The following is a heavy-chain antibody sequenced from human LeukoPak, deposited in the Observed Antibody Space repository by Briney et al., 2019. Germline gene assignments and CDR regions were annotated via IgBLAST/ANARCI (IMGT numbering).Heavy chain of an antibody. J-gene: IGHJ4*02. CDR3: AKSLVLALGY. V-gene: IGHV3-30*02. Sequence: PGGSLRLSCAASGFTFSSYSMNWVRQAPGKGLEWVAFIRYDGSNKYYADSVKGRFTISRDNSKNTLYLQMNSLRAEDTAVYYCAKSLVLALGYWGQGTLVTVSS. CDR1: GFTFSSYS. D-gene: IGHD3-10*01. CDR2: IRYDGSNK.